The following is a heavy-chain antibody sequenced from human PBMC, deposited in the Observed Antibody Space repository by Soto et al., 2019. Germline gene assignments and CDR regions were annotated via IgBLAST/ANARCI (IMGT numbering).Heavy chain of an antibody. CDR3: ARVGVGAYNS. J-gene: IGHJ4*02. CDR2: ILPILGPP. V-gene: IGHV1-69*01. D-gene: IGHD1-26*01. Sequence: QVQLVQSGAELKKPGSSVKVSCKASGGTFSTYAINWVRQAPGQGLEWMGGILPILGPPNYAQKFKGRVTIAADDSTSTAYMELTSLRSEDTAIYYCARVGVGAYNSWGQGTLVTVSS. CDR1: GGTFSTYA.